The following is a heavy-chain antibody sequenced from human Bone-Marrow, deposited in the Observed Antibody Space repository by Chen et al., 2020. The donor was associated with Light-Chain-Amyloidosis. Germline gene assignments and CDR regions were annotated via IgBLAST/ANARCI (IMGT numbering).Heavy chain of an antibody. CDR1: GYTFTSYY. V-gene: IGHV1-46*01. J-gene: IGHJ3*02. CDR2: INPSGGST. CDR3: ARVHYDFWSGYDAFDI. D-gene: IGHD3-3*01. Sequence: VQSGAEVKKPGASVKVSCKASGYTFTSYYMHWVRQAPGQGLEWMGIINPSGGSTSYAQKFQGRVTKTRDTSTSTVYMELSSLRSEDTAVYYCARVHYDFWSGYDAFDIWGQGTMVTVSS.